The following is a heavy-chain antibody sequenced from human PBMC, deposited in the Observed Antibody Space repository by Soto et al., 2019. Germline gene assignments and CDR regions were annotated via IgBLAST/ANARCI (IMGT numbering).Heavy chain of an antibody. CDR3: ARRANDYTSDHSFDY. D-gene: IGHD3-10*01. J-gene: IGHJ4*02. CDR2: INAGNGNT. Sequence: GASVKVSCKASGYTFTRYATHWVRQARGQRLEWMGWINAGNGNTKYSQRFQGRVTITRDTSATTVYMELSSLRSEDTAVYYCARRANDYTSDHSFDYWGQGTLVTVSS. V-gene: IGHV1-3*01. CDR1: GYTFTRYA.